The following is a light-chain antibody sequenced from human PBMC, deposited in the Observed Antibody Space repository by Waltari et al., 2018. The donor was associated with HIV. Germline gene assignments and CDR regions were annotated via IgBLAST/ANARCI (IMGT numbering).Light chain of an antibody. Sequence: QSALTQPASVSGSPGPSITISCPGTSSDVGGYNYVSWYQQHPGKAPKLMIYDVSKRPSGVSNRFSGSKSGNTASLTISGLQAEDEADYYCCSYAGSSTFVFGGGTKLTVL. CDR2: DVS. CDR3: CSYAGSSTFV. V-gene: IGLV2-23*02. J-gene: IGLJ3*02. CDR1: SSDVGGYNY.